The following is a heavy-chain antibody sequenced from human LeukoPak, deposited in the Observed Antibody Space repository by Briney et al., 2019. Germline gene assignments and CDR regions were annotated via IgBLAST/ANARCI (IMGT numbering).Heavy chain of an antibody. J-gene: IGHJ5*02. CDR1: GFTFSSYW. Sequence: GGSLRLSCAVSGFTFSSYWMTWVRQAPGKGLEWVAVISYDGRNKYYAESVKGRFTISRDNSKNTLYLQMNSLRAEDTAVYYCARANPYFDILTGPFDPWGQGTLVTVYS. D-gene: IGHD3-9*01. CDR2: ISYDGRNK. V-gene: IGHV3-30*03. CDR3: ARANPYFDILTGPFDP.